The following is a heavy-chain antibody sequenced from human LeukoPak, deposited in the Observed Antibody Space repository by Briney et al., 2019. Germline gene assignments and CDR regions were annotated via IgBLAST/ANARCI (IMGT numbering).Heavy chain of an antibody. CDR2: ISWNSGSI. CDR3: AKDTDYGGNSGFDY. D-gene: IGHD4-23*01. V-gene: IGHV3-9*01. Sequence: GGSLRLSCTASGFTFDDYAMHWVRQAPGKGLEWVSGISWNSGSIGYADSVKGRFAISRDNAKNSLYLQMNSLRAEDTALYYCAKDTDYGGNSGFDYWGQGTLVTVSS. J-gene: IGHJ4*02. CDR1: GFTFDDYA.